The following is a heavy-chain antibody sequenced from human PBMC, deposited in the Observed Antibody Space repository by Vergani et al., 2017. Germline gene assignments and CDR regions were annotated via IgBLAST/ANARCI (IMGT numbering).Heavy chain of an antibody. J-gene: IGHJ5*02. CDR3: ARDFRVLCNLFDP. CDR2: TWYDGNNK. V-gene: IGHV3-33*01. CDR1: GFTFNQYG. D-gene: IGHD2/OR15-2a*01. Sequence: QVQLVESGGGVVQPGRSLRLSCAASGFTFNQYGMHWVRQAPGKGLEWVAVTWYDGNNKQYADSVKGRFTISRDNSKSTMYLQMNSLRDEGTGVYYCARDFRVLCNLFDPWGQGTLVTVSS.